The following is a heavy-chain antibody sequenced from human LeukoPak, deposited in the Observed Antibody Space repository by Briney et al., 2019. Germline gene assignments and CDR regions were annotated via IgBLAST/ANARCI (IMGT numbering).Heavy chain of an antibody. V-gene: IGHV3-30*18. D-gene: IGHD6-19*01. CDR2: ISYDGSNK. J-gene: IGHJ6*02. CDR3: AKDRVAGYYYYGMDV. CDR1: GFTFSSYG. Sequence: GRSLRLSCAASGFTFSSYGMHWVRQAPGKGLEWVAVISYDGSNKYYADSVKGRFTISRDNSKNTLYLQMNSLRAEDTPVYYCAKDRVAGYYYYGMDVWAQGTTVTVSS.